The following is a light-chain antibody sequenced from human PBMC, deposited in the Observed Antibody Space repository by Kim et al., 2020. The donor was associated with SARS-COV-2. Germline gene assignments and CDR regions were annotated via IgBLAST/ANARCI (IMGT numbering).Light chain of an antibody. V-gene: IGLV1-51*01. CDR3: RTRDSSLSIGGV. CDR1: SSNIGNNH. J-gene: IGLJ3*02. Sequence: QSVLTQPPSVSAAPGQKVIISCSGTSSNIGNNHVSWYQHLPGTAPKLLIYDTDKRPSGIPDRFSGSKSGATATLDITGLQAGDEADYYCRTRDSSLSIGGVFGGGTKLTVL. CDR2: DTD.